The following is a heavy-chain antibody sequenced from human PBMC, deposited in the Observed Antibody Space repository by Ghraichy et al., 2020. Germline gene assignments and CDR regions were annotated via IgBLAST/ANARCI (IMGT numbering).Heavy chain of an antibody. Sequence: SETLSLTCAVYGGSLSGYSWTWIRQPPGKGLEWIGEINHSGSTNYNPSLKSRVSISIDTSKNQLSLKLSSVTAADTAVYYCARVRYNWDNARNWFDPWGQGTLVTVSS. CDR1: GGSLSGYS. D-gene: IGHD1/OR15-1a*01. CDR3: ARVRYNWDNARNWFDP. CDR2: INHSGST. V-gene: IGHV4-34*01. J-gene: IGHJ5*02.